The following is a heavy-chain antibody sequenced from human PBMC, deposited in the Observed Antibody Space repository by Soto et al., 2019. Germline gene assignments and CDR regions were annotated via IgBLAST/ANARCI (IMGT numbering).Heavy chain of an antibody. CDR3: ARGARGAFDL. Sequence: EVQLVESEGGLVQPGGSLRLSCAASGFTFSYYWMHWVRQAPGQGLVWVSRIHSDGSSTTYADSVTGRFTISRDNAKNTLYLQMNSLRAEDTAVYYCARGARGAFDLWGQGTMVTVSS. CDR2: IHSDGSST. V-gene: IGHV3-74*01. CDR1: GFTFSYYW. J-gene: IGHJ3*01.